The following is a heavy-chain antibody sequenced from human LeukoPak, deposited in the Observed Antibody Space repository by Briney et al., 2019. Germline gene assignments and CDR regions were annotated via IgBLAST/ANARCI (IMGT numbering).Heavy chain of an antibody. CDR1: GFTFTNYG. D-gene: IGHD6-13*01. J-gene: IGHJ3*02. CDR3: ANFEGSSQAFHI. CDR2: ILYDGSKK. V-gene: IGHV3-30*18. Sequence: GKSLRLSCVASGFTFTNYGMHWVRQAPGKGLEWVAAILYDGSKKYYADPVKGRFSINRDNSNYTLYLQMNSLRAEDTAVYYCANFEGSSQAFHIWGQGTLVTVSS.